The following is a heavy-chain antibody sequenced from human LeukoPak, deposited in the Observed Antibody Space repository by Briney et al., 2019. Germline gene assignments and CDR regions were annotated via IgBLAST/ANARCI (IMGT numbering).Heavy chain of an antibody. Sequence: SQTLSLTCDMSGDSVSRDSAAWNWIRQSPSRGLEWLGRTYYRSKWYTDYAVSVKSRISINPDTSQNQFSMQLNSVTPVDTAVYYCARAASPYYYGSGSYYSRFDYWGQGTLVTVSS. V-gene: IGHV6-1*01. J-gene: IGHJ4*02. CDR1: GDSVSRDSAA. CDR2: TYYRSKWYT. D-gene: IGHD3-10*01. CDR3: ARAASPYYYGSGSYYSRFDY.